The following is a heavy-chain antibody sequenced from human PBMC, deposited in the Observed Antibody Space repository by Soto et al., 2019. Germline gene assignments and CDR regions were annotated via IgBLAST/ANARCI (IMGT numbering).Heavy chain of an antibody. Sequence: QVQLVQSGAEVRKPGSSVRVSCKTSGGTFGTYTITWVRQAPGQGLQWMGRIIPVVGIAHYAQTFQGRVTLIADKSTNTVFMELSSLRSEDTAVYYCARIATAEDWFDPWGQGTLVTVSS. CDR1: GGTFGTYT. CDR3: ARIATAEDWFDP. D-gene: IGHD6-13*01. J-gene: IGHJ5*02. CDR2: IIPVVGIA. V-gene: IGHV1-69*02.